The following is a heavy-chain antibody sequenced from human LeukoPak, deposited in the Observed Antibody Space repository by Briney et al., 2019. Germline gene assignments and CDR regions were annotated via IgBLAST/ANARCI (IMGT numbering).Heavy chain of an antibody. CDR1: GYTFSSYG. V-gene: IGHV1-2*02. Sequence: GASVKVSCKASGYTFSSYGITWVRQAPGQGLEWMGWINPNSGGTNYAQKFQGRVTMTRDTSISTAYMELSRLRSDDTAVYYCARVEYSSSGAYDYWGQGTLVTVSS. CDR2: INPNSGGT. CDR3: ARVEYSSSGAYDY. D-gene: IGHD6-6*01. J-gene: IGHJ4*02.